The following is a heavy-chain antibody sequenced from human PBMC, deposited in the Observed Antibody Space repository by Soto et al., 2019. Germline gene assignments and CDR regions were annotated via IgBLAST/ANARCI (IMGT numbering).Heavy chain of an antibody. J-gene: IGHJ6*02. CDR2: MSHDGNKE. CDR3: AKSYFDFWSLQYPGSYYGMDV. CDR1: GFTFNTYA. V-gene: IGHV3-30*18. Sequence: GGSLRLSCAASGFTFNTYAMHWVRQAPGKGLEWVAVMSHDGNKEFYVDSVKGRFTISRDNSKKTLYLQMNSLRAEDTAVYYCAKSYFDFWSLQYPGSYYGMDVWGQGTTVTVSS. D-gene: IGHD3-3*01.